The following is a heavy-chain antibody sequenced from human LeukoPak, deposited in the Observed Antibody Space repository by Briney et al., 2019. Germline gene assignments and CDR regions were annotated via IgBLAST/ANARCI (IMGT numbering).Heavy chain of an antibody. Sequence: PSETLSLTCTVSGGSISSYYWSWIRQPPGKGLEWIGYIYTSGSTNYNPSLKSRVTISVDTSKNQFSLKLSSVTAADTAVYYCARQGRVAAAAGSPYNYMDVWGKGTTVTVSS. CDR1: GGSISSYY. V-gene: IGHV4-4*09. J-gene: IGHJ6*03. CDR2: IYTSGST. CDR3: ARQGRVAAAAGSPYNYMDV. D-gene: IGHD6-13*01.